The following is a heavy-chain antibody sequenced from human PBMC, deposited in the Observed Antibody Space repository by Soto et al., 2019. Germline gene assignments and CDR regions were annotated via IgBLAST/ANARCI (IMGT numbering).Heavy chain of an antibody. Sequence: GGSLRLSCAASGFTFSSYGMHWVRQAPGKGLEWVAVIWYDGSNKYYADSVKGRFTISRDNSKNTLYLQMNSLRAEDTAVYYCARDHPLRFLDFWGQGTLVTVSS. CDR3: ARDHPLRFLDF. V-gene: IGHV3-33*01. J-gene: IGHJ4*02. CDR2: IWYDGSNK. D-gene: IGHD3-3*01. CDR1: GFTFSSYG.